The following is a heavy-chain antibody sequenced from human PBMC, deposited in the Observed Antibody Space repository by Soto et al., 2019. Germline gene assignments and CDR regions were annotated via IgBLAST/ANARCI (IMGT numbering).Heavy chain of an antibody. CDR1: GFTFSSYG. CDR3: AKGAYYDFWSGYSELLLFDY. J-gene: IGHJ4*02. Sequence: HPGGSLRLSCAASGFTFSSYGMHWVRQAPGKGLEWVAVISYDGSNKYYADSVKGRFTISRDNSKNTLYLQMNSLRAEDTAVYYCAKGAYYDFWSGYSELLLFDYWGQGTLVTVSS. D-gene: IGHD3-3*01. CDR2: ISYDGSNK. V-gene: IGHV3-30*18.